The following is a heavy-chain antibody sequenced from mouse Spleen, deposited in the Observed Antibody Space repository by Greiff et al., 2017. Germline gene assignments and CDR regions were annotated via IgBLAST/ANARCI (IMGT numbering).Heavy chain of an antibody. D-gene: IGHD1-1*01. CDR1: GYAFSSSW. CDR2: IYPGDGDT. Sequence: VKLQESGPELVKPGASVKISCKASGYAFSSSWMNWVKQRPGKGLEWIGRIYPGDGDTNYNGKFKGKATLTADKSSSTAYMQLSSLTSEDSAVYFCARGRYYYGSSPYAMDYWGQGTSVTVSS. CDR3: ARGRYYYGSSPYAMDY. V-gene: IGHV1-82*01. J-gene: IGHJ4*01.